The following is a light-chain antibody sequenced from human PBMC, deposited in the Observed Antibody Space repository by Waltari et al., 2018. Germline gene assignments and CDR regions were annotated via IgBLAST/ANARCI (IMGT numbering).Light chain of an antibody. V-gene: IGKV3-15*01. CDR1: QSASTN. J-gene: IGKJ2*01. CDR3: QQYNNWLYT. Sequence: ERVMTQSPATLSVSPGETATLSCRASQSASTNLAWYRQKAGQAPRLLIYDASIRATGVPARFSGSGAGTEFTLTITGLQSEDFAVYYCQQYNNWLYTFGQGTKLEIK. CDR2: DAS.